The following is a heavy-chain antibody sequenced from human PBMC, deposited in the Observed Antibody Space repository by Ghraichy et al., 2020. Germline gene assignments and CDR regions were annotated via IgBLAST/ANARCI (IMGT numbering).Heavy chain of an antibody. V-gene: IGHV1-69*06. Sequence: SVKVSCKASGGTFSSYAISWVRQAPGQGLEWMGGIIPIFGTANYAQKFQGRVTITADKSTSTAYMELSSLRSEDTAVYYCATMGSSTSRAHETGIDYWGQGTLVTVSS. D-gene: IGHD2-2*01. CDR1: GGTFSSYA. CDR3: ATMGSSTSRAHETGIDY. J-gene: IGHJ4*02. CDR2: IIPIFGTA.